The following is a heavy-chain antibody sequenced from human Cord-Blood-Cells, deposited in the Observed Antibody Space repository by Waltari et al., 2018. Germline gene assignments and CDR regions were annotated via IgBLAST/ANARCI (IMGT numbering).Heavy chain of an antibody. V-gene: IGHV4-4*07. CDR2: IYTSGSN. J-gene: IGHJ5*02. Sequence: QVQLQESGPGLVKPSETLSLTCTVSGGSISSYYWSWIRQPAGKGPEWIGRIYTSGSNHYNPSLKSRVTMSVDTSKNQFSLKLSSVTAADTAVYYCARDSDSSSWYWFDPWGQGTLVTVSS. D-gene: IGHD6-13*01. CDR3: ARDSDSSSWYWFDP. CDR1: GGSISSYY.